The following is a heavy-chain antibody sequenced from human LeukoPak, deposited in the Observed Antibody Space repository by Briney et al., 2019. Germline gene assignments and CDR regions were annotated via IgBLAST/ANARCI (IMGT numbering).Heavy chain of an antibody. CDR3: AECGWGTYYYDSSGYYGS. Sequence: PGGSLRLSCAASGFTFSSYAMSWVRQAPGKGLEWVSAISGSGGSTYYADSVKGRFTISRDNSKNTLYLQMNSLRAEDTAVYYCAECGWGTYYYDSSGYYGSWGQGTLVTVSS. D-gene: IGHD3-22*01. CDR2: ISGSGGST. CDR1: GFTFSSYA. J-gene: IGHJ4*02. V-gene: IGHV3-23*01.